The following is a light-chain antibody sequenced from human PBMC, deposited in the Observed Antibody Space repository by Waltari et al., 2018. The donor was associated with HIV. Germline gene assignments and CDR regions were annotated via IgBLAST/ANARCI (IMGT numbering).Light chain of an antibody. V-gene: IGKV1-27*01. Sequence: DIEMTQSPSSLSASVGARVTITCRASQGIRSHLAWYQQKPGTAPKLLIYEASTLQSGVSSRLSGSGSGTDFTLTINSLQSDDVATYFCQKYNSVPITFGQGTRLDI. CDR1: QGIRSH. CDR2: EAS. CDR3: QKYNSVPIT. J-gene: IGKJ5*01.